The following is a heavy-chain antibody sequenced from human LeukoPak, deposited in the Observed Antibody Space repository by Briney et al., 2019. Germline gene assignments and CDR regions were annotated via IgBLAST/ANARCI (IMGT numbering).Heavy chain of an antibody. D-gene: IGHD4-17*01. CDR2: IYYSGST. V-gene: IGHV4-30-4*08. Sequence: SETLSLTCTVFGGSIGSDTYYWSWIRQPPGKGLEWIGYIYYSGSTYYNPSLKSRVTISVDTSKNQFSLKLSSVTAADTAVYYCAIFYGDYITRWGQGTLVTVSS. J-gene: IGHJ4*02. CDR1: GGSIGSDTYY. CDR3: AIFYGDYITR.